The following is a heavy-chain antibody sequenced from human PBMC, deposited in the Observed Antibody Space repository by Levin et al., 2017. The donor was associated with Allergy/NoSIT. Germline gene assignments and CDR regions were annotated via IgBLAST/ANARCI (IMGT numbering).Heavy chain of an antibody. J-gene: IGHJ6*02. V-gene: IGHV4-31*03. D-gene: IGHD3-10*01. CDR3: ARDECAWFGECYGMDV. CDR1: GGSVSRGDYY. CDR2: ISYSGSA. Sequence: SQTLSLTCSVSGGSVSRGDYYWSWIRHHPGEGLEWIGFISYSGSAYYNPSLKSRLTVSLDTSKNQFSLKLSSVTVADTAVYYCARDECAWFGECYGMDVWGQGTTVTVSS.